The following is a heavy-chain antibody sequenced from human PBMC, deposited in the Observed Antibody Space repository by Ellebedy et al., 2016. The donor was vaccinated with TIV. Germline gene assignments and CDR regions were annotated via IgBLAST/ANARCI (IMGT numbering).Heavy chain of an antibody. Sequence: GGSLRLXXADSGFSFNIYAMSWVRQAPGKGLEWVSTISGSGDTTYYADSVKGRFTISRDNSKNTLFLQMNSLRAEDTGIYYCAYCSSASCFSGAHFDDWGQGTPVTVSS. CDR1: GFSFNIYA. CDR2: ISGSGDTT. J-gene: IGHJ4*02. D-gene: IGHD2-15*01. V-gene: IGHV3-23*01. CDR3: AYCSSASCFSGAHFDD.